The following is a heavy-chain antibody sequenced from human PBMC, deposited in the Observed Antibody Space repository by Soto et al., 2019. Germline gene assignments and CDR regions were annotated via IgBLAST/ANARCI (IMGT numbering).Heavy chain of an antibody. CDR1: GYTFTSYD. J-gene: IGHJ6*02. V-gene: IGHV1-8*01. D-gene: IGHD3-9*01. Sequence: QVQLVQSGAEVKKPGASVKVSCKASGYTFTSYDINWVRQATGQGLEWMGWMNPNSGNTGYAQKFQGRVTMTRNTSISTAYMELSSLRSEDTAVYYCASHPLYDILTGYYRGNYYYGMDVWGQGTTVTVSS. CDR3: ASHPLYDILTGYYRGNYYYGMDV. CDR2: MNPNSGNT.